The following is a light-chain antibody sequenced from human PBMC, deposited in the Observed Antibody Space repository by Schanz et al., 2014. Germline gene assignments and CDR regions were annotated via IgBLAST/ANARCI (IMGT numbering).Light chain of an antibody. CDR3: QQYGTSPFT. V-gene: IGKV3-20*01. CDR1: QSVFNNY. Sequence: EIVMTQSPATLSVSPGERATLSCRASQSVFNNYLAWFQQKPGQAPRLLIFGASSRATGVPDRFSASGSGTDFTLTITRLEPEDFAVYYCQQYGTSPFTFGPGTKVDIK. J-gene: IGKJ3*01. CDR2: GAS.